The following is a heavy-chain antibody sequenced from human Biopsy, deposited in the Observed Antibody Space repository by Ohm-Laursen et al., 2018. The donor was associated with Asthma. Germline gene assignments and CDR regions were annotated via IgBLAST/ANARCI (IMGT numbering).Heavy chain of an antibody. J-gene: IGHJ6*02. CDR2: ISWNSGTI. V-gene: IGHV3-9*01. D-gene: IGHD2-15*01. Sequence: SLRLSCSASGFTFEEYAMHWVRQPPGKGLEWVSGISWNSGTIAYADSVKGRFTISRDNSNNSVYLQMNSLRPEDTALYFCSRDRGGSTRGGYYYYGMDVWGQGTTVTVSS. CDR1: GFTFEEYA. CDR3: SRDRGGSTRGGYYYYGMDV.